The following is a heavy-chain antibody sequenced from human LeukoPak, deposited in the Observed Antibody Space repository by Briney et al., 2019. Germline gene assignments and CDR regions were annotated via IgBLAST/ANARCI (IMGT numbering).Heavy chain of an antibody. J-gene: IGHJ6*02. D-gene: IGHD4/OR15-4a*01. CDR2: ISGRTGST. CDR3: AKGNVYGGNGMDV. V-gene: IGHV3-23*01. Sequence: GGSLRLSCAASGFTFSTNAMSWVRQAPGKGLEWVSAISGRTGSTYYADSVKGRFTISRDNSKNTLYLQMNSLRAEDTAVYYCAKGNVYGGNGMDVWGQGTTVTVSS. CDR1: GFTFSTNA.